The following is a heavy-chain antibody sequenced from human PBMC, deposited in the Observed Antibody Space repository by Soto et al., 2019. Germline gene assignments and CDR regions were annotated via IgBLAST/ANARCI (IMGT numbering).Heavy chain of an antibody. V-gene: IGHV3-23*01. CDR2: ISGSGGST. J-gene: IGHJ6*02. CDR1: GFTFSSYA. Sequence: GWSLRLSCAASGFTFSSYAMSWVRQAPGKGLEWVSAISGSGGSTYYADSVKGRFTISRDNSKNTLYLQMNSLRAEDTAVYYCAKDQGPGIAAAGTYGMDVWGQGTTVTVSS. CDR3: AKDQGPGIAAAGTYGMDV. D-gene: IGHD6-13*01.